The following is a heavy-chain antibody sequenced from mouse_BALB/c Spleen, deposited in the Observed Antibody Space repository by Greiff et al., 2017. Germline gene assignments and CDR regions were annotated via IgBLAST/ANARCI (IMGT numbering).Heavy chain of an antibody. J-gene: IGHJ3*01. V-gene: IGHV7-1*02. D-gene: IGHD1-1*01. CDR2: SRNKANDYTT. Sequence: EVQVVESGGGLVQPGGSLRLSCATSGFTFSDFYMEWVRQPPGKRLEWIAASRNKANDYTTEYSASVKGRFIVSRDTSQSILYLQMNALRAEDTAIYYCARDANGSSQAWFAYWGQGTLVTVSA. CDR3: ARDANGSSQAWFAY. CDR1: GFTFSDFY.